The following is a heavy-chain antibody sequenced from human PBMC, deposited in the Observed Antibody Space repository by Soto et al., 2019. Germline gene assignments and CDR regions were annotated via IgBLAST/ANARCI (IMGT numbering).Heavy chain of an antibody. Sequence: EVQLLESGGGLVQPGGSLRLSCAASGFTFSSYAMSWVRQAPGKGLEWVSAISGSGGSTYYADSVKGRFTISRDNSKNTLYLQMNSLRAEDTAVYYCAKDVKWAVAGLGIFDYWGQGTLVTVSS. V-gene: IGHV3-23*01. J-gene: IGHJ4*02. CDR2: ISGSGGST. CDR1: GFTFSSYA. D-gene: IGHD6-19*01. CDR3: AKDVKWAVAGLGIFDY.